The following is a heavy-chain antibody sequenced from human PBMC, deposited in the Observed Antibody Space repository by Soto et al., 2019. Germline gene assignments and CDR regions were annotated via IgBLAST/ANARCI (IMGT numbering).Heavy chain of an antibody. CDR3: ARERIAMVRGVGYYYYGMDV. CDR1: GGSISSGGYY. Sequence: QVQLQESGPGLVKPSQTLSLTCTVSGGSISSGGYYWSWIRQHPGKGLEWIGYIYYSGSTYYNPSLKRRGTISVDPSKNQFSLKLSSVTAADTAVYYCARERIAMVRGVGYYYYGMDVWGQGTTVTVSS. D-gene: IGHD3-10*01. CDR2: IYYSGST. J-gene: IGHJ6*02. V-gene: IGHV4-31*03.